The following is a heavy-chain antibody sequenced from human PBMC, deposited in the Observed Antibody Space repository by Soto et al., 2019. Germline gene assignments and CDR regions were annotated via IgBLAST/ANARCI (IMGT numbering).Heavy chain of an antibody. CDR3: ARPHYGDYVDAFDI. V-gene: IGHV4-4*02. D-gene: IGHD4-17*01. Sequence: SETLSLTCAVSSGSISSSNWWSWVRQPPGKGLEWIGEIYHSGSTNYNPSLKSRVTISVDKSKNQFSLKLSSVTAADTAVYYCARPHYGDYVDAFDIWGQGTMVTVSS. CDR2: IYHSGST. CDR1: SGSISSSNW. J-gene: IGHJ3*02.